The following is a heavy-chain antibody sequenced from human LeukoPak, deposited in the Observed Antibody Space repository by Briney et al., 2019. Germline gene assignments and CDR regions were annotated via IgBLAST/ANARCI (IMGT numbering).Heavy chain of an antibody. CDR2: ISGSGSTT. Sequence: GGSLRLSCAASGFTFSSDAMTWVRQAPGKGLEWVSGISGSGSTTKYADSVKGRFTISRDNSKNTLYLQMNSLRAEDTAVYYCAKDIVVVPGATGGFDYWGQGTLVTVSS. CDR1: GFTFSSDA. J-gene: IGHJ4*02. V-gene: IGHV3-23*01. D-gene: IGHD2-2*01. CDR3: AKDIVVVPGATGGFDY.